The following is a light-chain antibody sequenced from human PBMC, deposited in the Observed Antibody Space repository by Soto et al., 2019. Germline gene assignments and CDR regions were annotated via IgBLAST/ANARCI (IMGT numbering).Light chain of an antibody. V-gene: IGKV1-6*01. CDR2: GAS. J-gene: IGKJ1*01. Sequence: LMTQSPSFLSASVGDIVTITCRASQSISTWVAWYQQKPGKPPKVLIYGASNLQSGVPPRFSGSGSGTDFTLAISSLQPEDSATYYCLQDINYPWTFGQGTKVDIK. CDR3: LQDINYPWT. CDR1: QSISTW.